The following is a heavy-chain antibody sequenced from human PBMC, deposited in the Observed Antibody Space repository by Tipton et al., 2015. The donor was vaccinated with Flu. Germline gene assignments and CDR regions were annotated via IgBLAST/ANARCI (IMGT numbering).Heavy chain of an antibody. J-gene: IGHJ4*02. Sequence: LRLSCTVSGGTISSGSYYWSWIRQPAGKGLEWIGRIYTSGSTNYNPSLKSRVTISVDTSKNQFSLKLSSVTAAATAVYYCARGRAVAGFRGFDYWGQGTLVTVSS. D-gene: IGHD6-19*01. CDR3: ARGRAVAGFRGFDY. CDR1: GGTISSGSYY. V-gene: IGHV4-61*02. CDR2: IYTSGST.